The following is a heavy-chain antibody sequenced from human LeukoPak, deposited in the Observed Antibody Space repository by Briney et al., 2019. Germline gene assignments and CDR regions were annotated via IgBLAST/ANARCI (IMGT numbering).Heavy chain of an antibody. CDR2: IIPIFGIA. D-gene: IGHD3-22*01. CDR1: GATFSSYA. V-gene: IGHV1-69*04. Sequence: SVNVSCKASGATFSSYAIMWVRQAPGQRLEWMGRIIPIFGIANFAQKFQGRVTVTADKSTSTAYMELSSLRSEDTAVYYCAREGYYDSSGYYPPAYYFDYWGQGTLVTVSS. CDR3: AREGYYDSSGYYPPAYYFDY. J-gene: IGHJ4*02.